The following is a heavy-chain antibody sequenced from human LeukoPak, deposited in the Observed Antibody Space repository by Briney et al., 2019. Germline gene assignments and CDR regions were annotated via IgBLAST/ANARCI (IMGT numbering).Heavy chain of an antibody. CDR1: GGSISSYY. D-gene: IGHD6-13*01. Sequence: SETLSLTCTVSGGSISSYYWSWIRQPPGKGLEWIGYIYYSGSTNYNPSLKSRVTISVDTSKNQFSLKLSSVTAADTAVYYCARAAADAPTDVWGKGTTVTISS. V-gene: IGHV4-59*01. J-gene: IGHJ6*04. CDR3: ARAAADAPTDV. CDR2: IYYSGST.